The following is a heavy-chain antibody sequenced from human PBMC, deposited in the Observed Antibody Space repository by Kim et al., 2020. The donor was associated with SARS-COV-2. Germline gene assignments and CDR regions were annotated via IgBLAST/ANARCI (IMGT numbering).Heavy chain of an antibody. CDR2: ISSSSSYT. Sequence: GGSLRLSCAASGFTFSDYYMSWIRQAPGKGLEWVSYISSSSSYTNYADSVKGRFTISRDNAKNSLYLQMNSLRAEDTAVYYCARDGDSSSWYLGGRLRDYYYGMDVWGQGTTVTVSS. V-gene: IGHV3-11*06. CDR1: GFTFSDYY. CDR3: ARDGDSSSWYLGGRLRDYYYGMDV. D-gene: IGHD6-13*01. J-gene: IGHJ6*02.